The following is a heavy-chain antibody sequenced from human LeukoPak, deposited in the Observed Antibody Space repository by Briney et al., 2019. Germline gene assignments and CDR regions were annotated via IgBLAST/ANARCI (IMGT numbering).Heavy chain of an antibody. CDR2: IYYSGST. J-gene: IGHJ4*02. CDR3: ATQQWLFGTPFDY. D-gene: IGHD6-19*01. V-gene: IGHV4-59*08. Sequence: SETLSLTCTVSGGSISSYYWSWIRQPPGKGLEWIGYIYYSGSTNHNPSLKSRVTISVDTSKNQFSLKLSSVTAADTAVYYCATQQWLFGTPFDYWGQGTLVTVSS. CDR1: GGSISSYY.